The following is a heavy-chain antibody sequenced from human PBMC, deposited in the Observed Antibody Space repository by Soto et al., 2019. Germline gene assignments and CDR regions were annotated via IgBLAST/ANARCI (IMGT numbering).Heavy chain of an antibody. CDR2: IYYSGSA. D-gene: IGHD3-10*01. J-gene: IGHJ3*02. CDR1: GGSISSGDYY. Sequence: QVRLQESGPGLVKPSQTLSLTCTVSGGSISSGDYYWSWIRQPPGKGLEWIGYIYYSGSAYYNPSLKSRITISVDPPKNQLSLELSSVTAADAAVYYCARGRGSRDPIWGQGTMVTVSS. CDR3: ARGRGSRDPI. V-gene: IGHV4-30-4*01.